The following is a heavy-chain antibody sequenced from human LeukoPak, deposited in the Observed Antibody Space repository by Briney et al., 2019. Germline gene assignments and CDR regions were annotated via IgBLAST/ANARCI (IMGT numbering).Heavy chain of an antibody. J-gene: IGHJ4*02. D-gene: IGHD3-10*01. CDR2: IHYSGST. Sequence: SETLSLTCTVSGGSISSYYWSWVRQPPGKGLEWIGYIHYSGSTNYNPSLKSRVTISVDTSKNQFSLKLSSVTAADTAVYYCASLGPVRGANRPIDYWGQGTLVTVSS. CDR3: ASLGPVRGANRPIDY. CDR1: GGSISSYY. V-gene: IGHV4-59*01.